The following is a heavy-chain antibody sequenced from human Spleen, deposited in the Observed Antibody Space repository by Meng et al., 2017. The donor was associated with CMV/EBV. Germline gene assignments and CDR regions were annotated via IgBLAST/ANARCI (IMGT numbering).Heavy chain of an antibody. CDR1: GYIFSTYA. D-gene: IGHD2-21*02. Sequence: ASGYIFSTYAIHWVRQAPGQGLEWMGIINPSGGSTSYAQKFQGRVTMTRDTSTSTVYMELSSLRSEDTAVYYCARDYGDRRSNWFDPWGQGTLVTVSS. V-gene: IGHV1-46*01. J-gene: IGHJ5*02. CDR3: ARDYGDRRSNWFDP. CDR2: INPSGGST.